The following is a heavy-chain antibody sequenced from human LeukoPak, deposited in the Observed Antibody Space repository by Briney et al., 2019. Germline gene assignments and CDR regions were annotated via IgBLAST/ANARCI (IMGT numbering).Heavy chain of an antibody. CDR3: ARVTTLGEWFDP. J-gene: IGHJ5*02. CDR2: INSDGSST. V-gene: IGHV3-74*01. D-gene: IGHD1-1*01. Sequence: GGSLRLSCAASGFTFSSYWMHWVRQAPGKGLVWVSRINSDGSSTSYADSVKGRFTISRDNAKNTLYLQMNSLRVEDTAVYYCARVTTLGEWFDPWGQGTLVTVSS. CDR1: GFTFSSYW.